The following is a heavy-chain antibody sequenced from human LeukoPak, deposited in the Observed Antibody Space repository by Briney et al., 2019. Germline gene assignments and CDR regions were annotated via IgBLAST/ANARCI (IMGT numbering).Heavy chain of an antibody. CDR1: GFTFSSYA. Sequence: GGSLRLSCAASGFTFSSYAMHWVRQAPGKGLEWVAVISYDGSNKYYADSVKGRFTISRDNSKNTLYLQMNSLRAEDTAVYYCARDSGSGGEDFDYWGQGTLVTVSS. V-gene: IGHV3-30*04. CDR3: ARDSGSGGEDFDY. J-gene: IGHJ4*02. CDR2: ISYDGSNK. D-gene: IGHD1-1*01.